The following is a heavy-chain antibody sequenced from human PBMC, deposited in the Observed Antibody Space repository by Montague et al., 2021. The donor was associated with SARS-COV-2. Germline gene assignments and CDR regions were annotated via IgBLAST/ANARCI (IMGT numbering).Heavy chain of an antibody. Sequence: TLSLTCDVSGDSITNTRYYWAWIRQTPGAALEWLGSIYHNGKTYYNPSLKSRVFLSIDTSKNQFSLRLSSVTASETAVYFCVVEVQFHLDFWGQGTLVAVSS. CDR1: GDSITNTRYY. CDR2: IYHNGKT. CDR3: VVEVQFHLDF. D-gene: IGHD2-15*01. V-gene: IGHV4-39*01. J-gene: IGHJ4*02.